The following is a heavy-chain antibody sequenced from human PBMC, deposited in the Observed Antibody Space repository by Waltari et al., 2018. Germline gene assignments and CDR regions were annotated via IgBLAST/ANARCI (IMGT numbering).Heavy chain of an antibody. D-gene: IGHD3-10*01. J-gene: IGHJ4*02. CDR2: INHSGST. V-gene: IGHV4-34*01. CDR1: GGSFSGYY. Sequence: QVQLQQWGAGLLKPSETLSLTCAVYGGSFSGYYWSWIRQPPGKGLEWIGEINHSGSTNYNPSLKSGVTISVDTSKNQFSLKLSSVTAADTAVYYCARGFRYYGSGSYDDWGQGTLVTVSS. CDR3: ARGFRYYGSGSYDD.